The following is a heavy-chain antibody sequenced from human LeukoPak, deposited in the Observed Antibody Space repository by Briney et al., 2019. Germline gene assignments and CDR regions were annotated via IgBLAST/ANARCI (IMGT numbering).Heavy chain of an antibody. D-gene: IGHD6-13*01. J-gene: IGHJ5*02. V-gene: IGHV4-34*01. Sequence: SETLSLTCAVYGGSFSGYYWSWIRQPPGKGLEWSGEINHSGSTNYNPSLKSRVTISVDTSKNQFSLKLSSVTAADTAVYYCARGPRRYSXXWRWFDPWGQGTLVTVS. CDR1: GGSFSGYY. CDR2: INHSGST. CDR3: ARGPRRYSXXWRWFDP.